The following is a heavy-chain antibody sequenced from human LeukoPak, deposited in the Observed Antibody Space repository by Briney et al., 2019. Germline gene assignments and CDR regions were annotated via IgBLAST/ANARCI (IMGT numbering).Heavy chain of an antibody. CDR1: GFSFSTYA. CDR2: ISYDGSNK. CDR3: ARDGMARGGSPNDAFDI. D-gene: IGHD2-15*01. Sequence: PGGSLRLSCAASGFSFSTYAMHWVRQAPGKGLEWVAVISYDGSNKYYADSVKGRFTISRDNSKNTLYLQMNSLRAEDTAVYYCARDGMARGGSPNDAFDIWGQGTMVTVSS. J-gene: IGHJ3*02. V-gene: IGHV3-30*01.